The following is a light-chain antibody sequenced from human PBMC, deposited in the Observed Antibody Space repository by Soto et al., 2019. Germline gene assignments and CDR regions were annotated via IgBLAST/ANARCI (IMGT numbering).Light chain of an antibody. Sequence: AIQMTQSPSSLSASVGDRVTITCRASQGIGNDLGWYQQKPGKAPKLLIYAASSLQSGVPSRFSGSGSGTDFTLTISSLQPEDFATYYCQQSYSTPPITFGQGTRLEI. V-gene: IGKV1-6*01. J-gene: IGKJ5*01. CDR3: QQSYSTPPIT. CDR2: AAS. CDR1: QGIGND.